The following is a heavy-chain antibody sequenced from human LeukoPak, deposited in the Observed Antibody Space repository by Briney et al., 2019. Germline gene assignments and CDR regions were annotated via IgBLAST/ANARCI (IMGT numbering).Heavy chain of an antibody. CDR3: ARNHTGYFDP. D-gene: IGHD5-18*01. Sequence: SETLSLTCAVYSGSFSGYSWSWIRQPTGKGLEWIGEINHSGSTNYSPSLKSRVTISVDTSSSQFSLSLSSVTAADAAVYYCARNHTGYFDPWGQGTLVTVSS. V-gene: IGHV4-34*01. CDR1: SGSFSGYS. J-gene: IGHJ5*02. CDR2: INHSGST.